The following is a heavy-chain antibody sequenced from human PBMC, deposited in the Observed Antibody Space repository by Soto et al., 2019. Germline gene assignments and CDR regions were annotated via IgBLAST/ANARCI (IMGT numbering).Heavy chain of an antibody. CDR1: GYTFTSYY. D-gene: IGHD1-26*01. CDR3: ARAEDSGNFDI. Sequence: ASVKVSCKASGYTFTSYYMHWVRQAPGQGLEWMGIINPSGGSTNYAQKFQGRVTITADKSTSTAYMELSSLRSEDTAVYYCARAEDSGNFDIWGQGTMVTVSS. CDR2: INPSGGST. J-gene: IGHJ3*02. V-gene: IGHV1-46*01.